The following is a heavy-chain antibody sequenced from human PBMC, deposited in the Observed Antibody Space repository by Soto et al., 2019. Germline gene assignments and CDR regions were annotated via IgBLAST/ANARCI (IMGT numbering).Heavy chain of an antibody. CDR2: IYYSGST. V-gene: IGHV4-31*03. CDR1: GGSISSGGYY. D-gene: IGHD3-22*01. Sequence: SETLSLTCTVSGGSISSGGYYWSWIRQHPGKGLEWIGYIYYSGSTYYNPSLKSRVTISVDTSKNQFSLKLSSVTAADTAVYYCARDGSYDSRGYYSSFDYWGQATLVTVSS. J-gene: IGHJ4*02. CDR3: ARDGSYDSRGYYSSFDY.